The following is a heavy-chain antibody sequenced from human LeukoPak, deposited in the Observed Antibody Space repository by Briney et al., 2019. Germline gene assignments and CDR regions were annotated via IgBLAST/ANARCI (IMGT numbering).Heavy chain of an antibody. CDR3: ARDRMVRGNDY. D-gene: IGHD3-10*01. CDR1: GFTSGDYG. V-gene: IGHV3-20*04. CDR2: LNWNGDNT. Sequence: PGGSLRLSCAASGFTSGDYGMSWVRQAPGRGLEWVSGLNWNGDNTGYADSVKGRFTISRDNAKNSLYLQMNSLRAEDTALYYCARDRMVRGNDYWGQGTLVTVSS. J-gene: IGHJ4*02.